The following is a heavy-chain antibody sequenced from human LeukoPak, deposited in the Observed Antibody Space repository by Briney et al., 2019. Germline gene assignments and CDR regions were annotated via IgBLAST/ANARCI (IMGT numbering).Heavy chain of an antibody. J-gene: IGHJ4*02. Sequence: ASVKVSCKASRGTFSSYAISWVRQAPGQGLEWMGGIIPIFGTANYAQKFQGRVTITADESTSTAYMELSSLRSEDTAVYYCARYDFWSGYYFKASRGYYFDYWGQGTLVTVSS. CDR1: RGTFSSYA. D-gene: IGHD3-3*01. V-gene: IGHV1-69*01. CDR3: ARYDFWSGYYFKASRGYYFDY. CDR2: IIPIFGTA.